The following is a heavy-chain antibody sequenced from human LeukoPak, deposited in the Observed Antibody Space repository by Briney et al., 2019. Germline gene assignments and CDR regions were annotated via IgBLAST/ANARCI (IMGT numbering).Heavy chain of an antibody. J-gene: IGHJ4*02. CDR1: GYSIISEYF. V-gene: IGHV4-38-2*02. CDR2: IFHSGDV. CDR3: ARVVASTSIDS. D-gene: IGHD2-15*01. Sequence: RPSETLSLTCIVSGYSIISEYFWGWVRQPPGKGPEWIGSIFHSGDVYYNPPLKSRVTLSVDPSKNRFSLKLTSVTAADTAIYYCARVVASTSIDSWGQGTLVTVSS.